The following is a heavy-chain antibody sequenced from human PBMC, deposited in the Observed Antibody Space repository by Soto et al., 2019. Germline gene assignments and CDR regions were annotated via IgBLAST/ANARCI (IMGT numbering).Heavy chain of an antibody. CDR1: GSTFSDYY. D-gene: IGHD2-2*01. CDR3: ARDLDQLLFFDP. J-gene: IGHJ5*02. Sequence: GGSLRLSCAASGSTFSDYYMSWIRQAPGKGLEWVSYISSSGSTIYYADSVKGRFTISRDNAKNSLYLQMNSLRAEDTAVYYCARDLDQLLFFDPWGQGTLVTVSS. CDR2: ISSSGSTI. V-gene: IGHV3-11*01.